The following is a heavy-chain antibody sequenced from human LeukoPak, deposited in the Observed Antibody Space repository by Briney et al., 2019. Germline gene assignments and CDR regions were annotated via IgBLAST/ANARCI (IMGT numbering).Heavy chain of an antibody. V-gene: IGHV3-53*01. D-gene: IGHD3-10*01. J-gene: IGHJ4*02. CDR3: ARDQFGSGRLDY. Sequence: GGSLRLSCAASGFTISNNYMSWGRQAPGQGLEWVSVIYSGGTTYYADSVKGRFTISRDNSKNTLYLQMNSLRAEDTAVYYCARDQFGSGRLDYWGQGTLVTVSS. CDR1: GFTISNNY. CDR2: IYSGGTT.